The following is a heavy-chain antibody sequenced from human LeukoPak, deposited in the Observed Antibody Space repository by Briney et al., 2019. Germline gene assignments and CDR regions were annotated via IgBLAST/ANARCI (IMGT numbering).Heavy chain of an antibody. V-gene: IGHV3-7*03. CDR3: ARDRAYSAFDY. J-gene: IGHJ4*02. D-gene: IGHD1-26*01. Sequence: GGSLRLSCAASGFTFSSYAMTWVRQAPGRGLERVAIINPDGSEKYYLESLKGRITISRDNAENSVHLQMNSLKAEDTAIYCARDRAYSAFDYWGQGTLVTVSS. CDR2: INPDGSEK. CDR1: GFTFSSYA.